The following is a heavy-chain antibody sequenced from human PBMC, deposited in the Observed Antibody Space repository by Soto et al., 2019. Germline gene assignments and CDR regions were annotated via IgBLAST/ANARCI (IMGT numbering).Heavy chain of an antibody. D-gene: IGHD3-10*01. CDR1: DGSLISGNW. CDR2: IFHDGTA. CDR3: ARLVYDTRLNYMYFDF. Sequence: SVPQSLTCAVADGSLISGNWWTWIRQSPQRGLEYIGEIFHDGTANYYPSFERRVAVSVDTSRNQFSLKLTSVTAADTAVYFCARLVYDTRLNYMYFDFWGPGTLVTVAS. V-gene: IGHV4-4*02. J-gene: IGHJ4*02.